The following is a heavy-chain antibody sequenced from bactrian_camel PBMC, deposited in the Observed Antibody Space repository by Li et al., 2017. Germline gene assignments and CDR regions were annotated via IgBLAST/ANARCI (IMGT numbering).Heavy chain of an antibody. V-gene: IGHV3S53*01. CDR3: AFLGGYCDRPRLRENGYDY. D-gene: IGHD2*01. Sequence: HVQLVESGGGSVDSGGSLRLSCDGLFFSSYPLAWFRQAPGTERVRVAGIDSDAFTRYADAVKGRFTISKDHAKNTLYLQMNSLKPEDTAKYYCAFLGGYCDRPRLRENGYDYWGQGTQVTVS. J-gene: IGHJ4*01. CDR2: IDSDAFT. CDR1: GLFFSSYP.